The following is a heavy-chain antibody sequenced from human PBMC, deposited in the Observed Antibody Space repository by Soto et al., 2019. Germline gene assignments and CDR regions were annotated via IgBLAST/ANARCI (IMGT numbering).Heavy chain of an antibody. Sequence: ASVKVSCKASGYTFTSYAIHWLRQAPGQRLEWMGWINAGNGNTKYSQKFQGRVTITRDTSASTAYMELSSLRSEDTAVYYCARARSGYCSGGSCRNWFDPWGQGTLVTVSS. CDR2: INAGNGNT. J-gene: IGHJ5*02. CDR3: ARARSGYCSGGSCRNWFDP. CDR1: GYTFTSYA. V-gene: IGHV1-3*01. D-gene: IGHD2-15*01.